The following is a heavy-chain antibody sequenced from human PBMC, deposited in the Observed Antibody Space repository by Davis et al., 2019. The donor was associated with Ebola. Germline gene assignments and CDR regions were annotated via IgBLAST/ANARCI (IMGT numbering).Heavy chain of an antibody. CDR3: AADYDFIY. J-gene: IGHJ4*02. CDR1: GGSISSGGYS. Sequence: SETLSLTCAVSGGSISSGGYSWSWIRQPPGKGLEWIGYIYYSGSTYYNPSLKSRVTISVDTSKNQFSLKLSSVTAADTAVYYCAADYDFIYWGQGTLVTVSS. CDR2: IYYSGST. D-gene: IGHD4-17*01. V-gene: IGHV4-30-4*07.